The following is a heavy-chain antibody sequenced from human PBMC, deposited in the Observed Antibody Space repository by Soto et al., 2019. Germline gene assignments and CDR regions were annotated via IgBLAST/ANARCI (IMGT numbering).Heavy chain of an antibody. CDR1: GFRFSSYA. CDR2: ISASGGSA. D-gene: IGHD6-6*01. Sequence: PGGSLRLSCAAPGFRFSSYAMSWVRQAPGQGPEWLSVISASGGSAYYADSVRGRFTISRDNSKNTLYLQMKSLGAEDTAVYYCASSSARWHGMDAWGKGTMVTVSS. J-gene: IGHJ6*04. V-gene: IGHV3-23*01. CDR3: ASSSARWHGMDA.